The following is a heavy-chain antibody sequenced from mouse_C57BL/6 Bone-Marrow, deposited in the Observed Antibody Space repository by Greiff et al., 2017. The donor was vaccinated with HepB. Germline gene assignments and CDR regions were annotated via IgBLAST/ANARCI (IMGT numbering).Heavy chain of an antibody. CDR1: GYTFTSYW. D-gene: IGHD1-1*01. CDR3: ARSYCVSSY. J-gene: IGHJ2*01. Sequence: QVQLQQPGAELVRPGTSVKLSCKASGYTFTSYWMHWVKQRPGQGLEWIGVIDPSDSYTNYNQKFKGKATLTVDTSSSTAYMQLSSLTSEDSAIYYCARSYCVSSYGGQGTTLTVSS. CDR2: IDPSDSYT. V-gene: IGHV1-59*01.